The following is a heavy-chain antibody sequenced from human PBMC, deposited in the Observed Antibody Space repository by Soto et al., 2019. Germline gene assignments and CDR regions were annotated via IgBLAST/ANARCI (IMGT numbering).Heavy chain of an antibody. V-gene: IGHV1-69*01. CDR3: ARGYIATSASYTDFDY. J-gene: IGHJ4*02. CDR1: GGTFSSYA. Sequence: QVQLVQSGAEVKKPGSSVKVSCKASGGTFSSYAISWVRQAPGQGLEWMGGIIPIFGTANYAQKFQGRVTVTADESTSTANMELSSLRSEDTAVYYCARGYIATSASYTDFDYWGQGTLVTVSS. CDR2: IIPIFGTA. D-gene: IGHD6-13*01.